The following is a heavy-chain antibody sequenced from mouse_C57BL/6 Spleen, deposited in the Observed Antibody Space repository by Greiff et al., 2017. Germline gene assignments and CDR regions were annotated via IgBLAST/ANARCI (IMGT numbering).Heavy chain of an antibody. CDR2: IRSKSNNYAT. CDR3: VRNDGYRYYYAMDY. J-gene: IGHJ4*01. Sequence: EVKLMESGGGLVQPKGSLKLSCAASGFSFNTYAMNWVRQAPGKGLEWVARIRSKSNNYATYYADSVKDRFTISRDDSESMLYLQMNNLKTEDTAMYYCVRNDGYRYYYAMDYWGQGTSVTVSS. V-gene: IGHV10-1*01. CDR1: GFSFNTYA. D-gene: IGHD2-3*01.